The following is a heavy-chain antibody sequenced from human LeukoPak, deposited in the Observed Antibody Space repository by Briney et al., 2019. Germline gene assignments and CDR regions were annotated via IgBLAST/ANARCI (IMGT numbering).Heavy chain of an antibody. CDR1: GYTFTGYD. CDR2: INPNSCGT. CDR3: AKSGESSYGYGIDY. J-gene: IGHJ4*02. D-gene: IGHD5-18*01. V-gene: IGHV1-2*02. Sequence: GASVKVSCKASGYTFTGYDMHWVRQAPGQGLEWKGWINPNSCGTNYAQKFQGRVTMTRDTSISTGYMELSRLRSEDTAVYYCAKSGESSYGYGIDYWGQGTLVTVSS.